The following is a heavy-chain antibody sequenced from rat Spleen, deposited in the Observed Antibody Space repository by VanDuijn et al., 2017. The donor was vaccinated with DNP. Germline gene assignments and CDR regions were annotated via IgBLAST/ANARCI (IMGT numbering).Heavy chain of an antibody. D-gene: IGHD3-8*01. CDR2: ITSGGSNT. Sequence: EVQLVESGGGLVQPGRSLKLSCAASGFTFSSFAMAWVRQAPKKGLEWVATITSGGSNTYYPDSVKGRFSLSRDNAKSTLYLQVNSLRSEDTATYYCTSNPHIRTAAPFDYWGKGVMVTVSS. V-gene: IGHV5-46*01. J-gene: IGHJ2*01. CDR1: GFTFSSFA. CDR3: TSNPHIRTAAPFDY.